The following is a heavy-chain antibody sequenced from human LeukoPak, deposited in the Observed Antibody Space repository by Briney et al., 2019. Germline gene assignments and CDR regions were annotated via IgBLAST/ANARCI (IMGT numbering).Heavy chain of an antibody. CDR2: INHSGIT. V-gene: IGHV4-38-2*02. J-gene: IGHJ4*02. D-gene: IGHD3-22*01. CDR3: GRARPSGYYDY. Sequence: SETLSLTCTVSSYSIRSDYYWGWIRQPPGKGLEWIASINHSGITYYSPSLKRRVTVSVDMSKNQFSLKLTSVTAADTAVYYCGRARPSGYYDYWGQGILVTVSS. CDR1: SYSIRSDYY.